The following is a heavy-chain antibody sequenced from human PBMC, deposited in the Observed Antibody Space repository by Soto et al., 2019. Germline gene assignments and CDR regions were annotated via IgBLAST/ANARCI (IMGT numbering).Heavy chain of an antibody. Sequence: SVKVSCKASGFTFTSSAVQWVRQARGQRLERIGWIVVGSGNTNYAQKFQERVTITRDMSTSTAYMELSSLRSEDTAVYYCAAAYYDFWSGYFLYNNWFDPWGQGTLVTVSS. CDR3: AAAYYDFWSGYFLYNNWFDP. CDR2: IVVGSGNT. V-gene: IGHV1-58*01. CDR1: GFTFTSSA. J-gene: IGHJ5*02. D-gene: IGHD3-3*01.